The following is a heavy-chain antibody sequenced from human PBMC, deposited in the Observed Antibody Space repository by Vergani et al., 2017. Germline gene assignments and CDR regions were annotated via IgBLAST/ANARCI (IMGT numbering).Heavy chain of an antibody. CDR2: IHPADSDT. D-gene: IGHD3-22*01. CDR3: ARLYGRDSSGSKYFDY. J-gene: IGHJ4*02. Sequence: EVQLVQSGAEVKKPGESLKISCQISGYSFTNYWIGWVSQMPGKVLEWMGIIHPADSDTRYSPSFQGQVTISVDKSISTAYLQRSSLRASDSAMYYCARLYGRDSSGSKYFDYWGQGTLVTVSS. V-gene: IGHV5-51*01. CDR1: GYSFTNYW.